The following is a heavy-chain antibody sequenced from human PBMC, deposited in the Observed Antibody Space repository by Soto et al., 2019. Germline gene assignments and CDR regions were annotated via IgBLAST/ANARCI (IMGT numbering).Heavy chain of an antibody. V-gene: IGHV3-33*01. CDR3: ARDAGSGWCEGIDY. CDR2: IWYDGSNK. Sequence: QVQLVESGGGVVQPGRSLRLSCAASGFTFSSYGMHWVRQAPGMGLEWVAVIWYDGSNKYYADSVKGRFTISRDNSKNTLYLQMNSLRAEDTAVYYCARDAGSGWCEGIDYWGQGTLVTVSS. D-gene: IGHD6-19*01. CDR1: GFTFSSYG. J-gene: IGHJ4*02.